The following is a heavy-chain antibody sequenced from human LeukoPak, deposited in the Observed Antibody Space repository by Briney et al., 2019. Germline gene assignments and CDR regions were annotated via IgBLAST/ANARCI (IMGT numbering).Heavy chain of an antibody. CDR1: GFTFSSYS. D-gene: IGHD6-6*01. J-gene: IGHJ6*03. V-gene: IGHV3-21*01. Sequence: GGSLRLSCAASGFTFSSYSLNWVRQAPGKGLEWVSSISSSSSYIYYADSVKGRFTISRDNAKNSLYLQMNSLRAEDTAVYYCARASSSSLGYYYYMDVWGKGTTVTVSS. CDR2: ISSSSSYI. CDR3: ARASSSSLGYYYYMDV.